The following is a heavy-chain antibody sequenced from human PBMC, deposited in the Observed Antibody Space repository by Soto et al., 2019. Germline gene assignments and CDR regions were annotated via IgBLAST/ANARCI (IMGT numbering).Heavy chain of an antibody. V-gene: IGHV3-23*01. D-gene: IGHD4-17*01. J-gene: IGHJ4*02. CDR1: GFTFSSYA. CDR3: ARLGPYGDYISGIYYFDY. CDR2: ISGSGGST. Sequence: GESLKISCAASGFTFSSYAMSWVRQAPGKGLEWVSAISGSGGSTYYADSVKGRFTISRDNSKNYLYLQMNSLRAEDTAVYYCARLGPYGDYISGIYYFDYWGQGTLVTVSS.